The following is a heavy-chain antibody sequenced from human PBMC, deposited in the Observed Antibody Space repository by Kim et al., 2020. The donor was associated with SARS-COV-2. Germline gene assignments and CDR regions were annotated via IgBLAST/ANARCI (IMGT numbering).Heavy chain of an antibody. D-gene: IGHD3-22*01. CDR2: ISYDGSNK. V-gene: IGHV3-30*18. CDR1: GFTFSSYG. Sequence: GGSLRLSCAASGFTFSSYGMHWVRQAPGKGLEWVAVISYDGSNKYYADSVKGRFTISRDNSKNTLYLQMNSLRAEDTAVYYCAKDVEVVVINGDDAFDIWGQGTMVTVSS. J-gene: IGHJ3*02. CDR3: AKDVEVVVINGDDAFDI.